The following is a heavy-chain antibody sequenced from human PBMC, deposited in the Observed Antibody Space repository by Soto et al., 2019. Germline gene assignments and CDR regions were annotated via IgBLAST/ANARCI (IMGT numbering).Heavy chain of an antibody. CDR2: IYDNGTT. D-gene: IGHD3-16*01. CDR1: GLTVSNAY. J-gene: IGHJ6*02. Sequence: PGGSLRLSCAASGLTVSNAYMAWVRQAPGMGLEWVSVIYDNGTTYYADSVKGRFTISRDTSTNTLSLQMDSLRAEDTAVYYCGKASTYPLDGVDVWGQGTTVTVSS. V-gene: IGHV3-53*01. CDR3: GKASTYPLDGVDV.